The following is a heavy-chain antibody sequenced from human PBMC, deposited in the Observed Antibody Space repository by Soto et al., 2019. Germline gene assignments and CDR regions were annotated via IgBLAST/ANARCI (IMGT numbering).Heavy chain of an antibody. CDR1: GGTFSRYA. J-gene: IGHJ4*02. CDR2: IIPLFGTA. CDR3: ARGVHLDSGGYYYFY. V-gene: IGHV1-69*01. D-gene: IGHD3-22*01. Sequence: QVQLVQSGAEAKKPGSSVRVSCKASGGTFSRYAISWVRQAPGQGLEWMGGIIPLFGTANYAQRFQGRVRITADESTTTAYMELRGLRSEDTAVYYCARGVHLDSGGYYYFYWGQGTLVTVSS.